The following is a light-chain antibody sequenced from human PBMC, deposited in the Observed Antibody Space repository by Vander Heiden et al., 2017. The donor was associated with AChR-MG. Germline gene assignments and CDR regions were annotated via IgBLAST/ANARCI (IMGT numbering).Light chain of an antibody. J-gene: IGKJ2*01. Sequence: EIVLTQSPATLSVSPGERAPLSCRASQSVSSNLAWYQQKPGQAPRRLIYGASTRATGIPARFSGSGSGTEFTLTISSLQSEDFAVYYCQQYNNGPPYTFGQGTKLEIK. CDR2: GAS. CDR3: QQYNNGPPYT. CDR1: QSVSSN. V-gene: IGKV3-15*01.